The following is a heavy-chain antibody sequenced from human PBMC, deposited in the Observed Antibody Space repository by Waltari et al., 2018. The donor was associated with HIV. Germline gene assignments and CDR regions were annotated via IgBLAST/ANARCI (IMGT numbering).Heavy chain of an antibody. Sequence: EVQLVQSGPEVKKPGESLKISCKASGYSFTTSRTACVRQMPGRGLGWMGIISPDGSAPRYSPSFQGQVTFSADSTINTAYLQWSGLKASDTAIYYCARLGGNFYENSGYYWGTSWGQGTLVTVSS. CDR2: ISPDGSAP. CDR3: ARLGGNFYENSGYYWGTS. CDR1: GYSFTTSR. J-gene: IGHJ5*02. D-gene: IGHD3-22*01. V-gene: IGHV5-51*01.